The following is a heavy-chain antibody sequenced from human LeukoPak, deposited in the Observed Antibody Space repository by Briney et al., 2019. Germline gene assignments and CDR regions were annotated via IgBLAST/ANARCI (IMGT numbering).Heavy chain of an antibody. CDR3: AKDIAQGYTFGSIEQDY. CDR1: GLTFSRYA. Sequence: GGSLRLSCAVSGLTFSRYAMSWVRQAPGKGLDWVSAISESGSGTYYADSVRGRFTISRDNSKDTLSLQMNSLRAEDTAVYYCAKDIAQGYTFGSIEQDYWGQGTLVTVSS. D-gene: IGHD5-18*01. V-gene: IGHV3-23*01. CDR2: ISESGSGT. J-gene: IGHJ4*02.